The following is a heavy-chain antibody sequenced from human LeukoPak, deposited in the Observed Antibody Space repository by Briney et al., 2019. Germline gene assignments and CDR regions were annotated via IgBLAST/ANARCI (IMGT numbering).Heavy chain of an antibody. J-gene: IGHJ4*02. D-gene: IGHD6-19*01. CDR3: ARGHVAVAGPY. V-gene: IGHV3-21*01. CDR2: ISSSSSYI. CDR1: GFTFSSYS. Sequence: GGSLRLSCAAPGFTFSSYSMNWVRQAPGKGLEWVSSISSSSSYIYYADSVKGRFTISRDNAKNSLYLQMNSLRAEDTAVYYCARGHVAVAGPYWGQGTLVTVSS.